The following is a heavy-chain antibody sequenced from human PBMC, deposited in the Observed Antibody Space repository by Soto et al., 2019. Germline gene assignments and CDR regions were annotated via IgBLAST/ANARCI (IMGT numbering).Heavy chain of an antibody. CDR1: GFTFSSYW. CDR3: ARGSSVYDSSGYAFDY. V-gene: IGHV3-7*01. CDR2: IKQDGSHK. Sequence: EVPLVESGGDLVQPGGSLRLSCAASGFTFSSYWMSWVRQAPGKGLEWVANIKQDGSHKFYVDSVKGRFTMSRDNAKNSLYLQMSSLRAEDTAVYYCARGSSVYDSSGYAFDYWGRGSLVTVSS. J-gene: IGHJ4*02. D-gene: IGHD3-22*01.